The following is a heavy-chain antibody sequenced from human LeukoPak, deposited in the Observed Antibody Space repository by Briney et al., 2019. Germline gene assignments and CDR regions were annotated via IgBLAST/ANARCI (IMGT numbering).Heavy chain of an antibody. CDR3: AKEASGRRWTFDY. D-gene: IGHD1-14*01. V-gene: IGHV3-23*01. J-gene: IGHJ4*02. Sequence: QSGGSLRLSCAASGFTFSSYSMNWVRQAPGKGLEWVSAISGSGGSTYYADSVKGRFTISRDNSKNTLYLQMNSLRAEDTAVYYCAKEASGRRWTFDYWGQGTLVTVSS. CDR2: ISGSGGST. CDR1: GFTFSSYS.